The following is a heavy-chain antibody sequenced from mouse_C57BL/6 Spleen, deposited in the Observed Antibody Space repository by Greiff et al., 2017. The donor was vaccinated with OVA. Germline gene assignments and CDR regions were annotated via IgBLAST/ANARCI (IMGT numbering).Heavy chain of an antibody. CDR1: GYTFTDYE. V-gene: IGHV1-15*01. CDR3: TRGTTVVARYFDV. CDR2: IDPETGGT. D-gene: IGHD1-1*01. J-gene: IGHJ1*03. Sequence: QVQLQQSGAELVRPGASVTLSCKASGYTFTDYEMHWVKQTPVHGLEWIGAIDPETGGTAYNQKFKGKAILTADKSSSTAYMGLRSLTSEDSAVYYCTRGTTVVARYFDVWGTGTTVTVSS.